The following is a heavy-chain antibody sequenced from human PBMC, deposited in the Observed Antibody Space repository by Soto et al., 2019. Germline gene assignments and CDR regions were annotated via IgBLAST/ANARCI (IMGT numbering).Heavy chain of an antibody. D-gene: IGHD2-21*01. Sequence: PGGSLRLACVASGLTFSDYNMNWLRQTPGKGLEWVSSIASRSNYIYYADSLKGRFTVSRDNARNSLYLQVDNLRAEDTAVYYCARNRRIAVEMDVWGQGTTVTVSS. CDR1: GLTFSDYN. CDR2: IASRSNYI. J-gene: IGHJ6*02. CDR3: ARNRRIAVEMDV. V-gene: IGHV3-21*01.